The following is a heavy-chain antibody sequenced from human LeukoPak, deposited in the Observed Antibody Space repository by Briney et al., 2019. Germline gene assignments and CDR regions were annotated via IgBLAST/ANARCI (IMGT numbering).Heavy chain of an antibody. J-gene: IGHJ4*02. CDR3: ARDAPGYYFDY. D-gene: IGHD3-10*01. CDR1: GFTFSDCY. V-gene: IGHV3-11*05. Sequence: PGGSLRLSCAASGFTFSDCYMSWIRQAPGKGLEWVSYISSSSSYTNYADSVKGRFTISRDNAKNSLYLQMNSLRAEDTAVYYCARDAPGYYFDYWGQGTLVTVSS. CDR2: ISSSSSYT.